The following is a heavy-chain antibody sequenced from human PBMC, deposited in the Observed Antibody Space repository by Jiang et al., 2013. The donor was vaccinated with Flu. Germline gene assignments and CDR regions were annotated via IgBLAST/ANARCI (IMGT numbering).Heavy chain of an antibody. V-gene: IGHV4-31*02. CDR2: IYYMGAP. Sequence: WIGYIYYMGAPTTTRPSTSRVTISVDTSKNQFSLKLSSVTAADTAVYYCARASDYDFFGAFDIWGQGTMVTVSS. D-gene: IGHD3-3*01. CDR3: ARASDYDFFGAFDI. J-gene: IGHJ3*02.